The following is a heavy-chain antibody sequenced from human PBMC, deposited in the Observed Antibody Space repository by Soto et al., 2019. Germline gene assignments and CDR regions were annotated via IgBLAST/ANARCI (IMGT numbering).Heavy chain of an antibody. D-gene: IGHD6-19*01. CDR2: INSDGSSI. CDR1: GFTFSSYG. CDR3: ARETGYSSGWRQDY. J-gene: IGHJ4*02. V-gene: IGHV3-74*01. Sequence: PGGSLRLSSAASGFTFSSYGMHWVRQAPGKGLVWVSRINSDGSSISYADSVKGRFTISRDNAKNTLYLQMNSLRVEDTAVYYCARETGYSSGWRQDYWGQGTLVTVSS.